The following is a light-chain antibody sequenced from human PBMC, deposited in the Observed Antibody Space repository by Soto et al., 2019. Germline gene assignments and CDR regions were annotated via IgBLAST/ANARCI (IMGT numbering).Light chain of an antibody. CDR2: GAS. Sequence: EIVMTQSPATLSVSPGERATLSCRASQSVDSYLAWYQQKPGQPPRLLIYGASTRATGVPARFSGSGSGTEVTLTVSSMQSEDVVVYYCQQYRHWPPLTFGGGTKVEIK. J-gene: IGKJ4*01. CDR3: QQYRHWPPLT. V-gene: IGKV3-15*01. CDR1: QSVDSY.